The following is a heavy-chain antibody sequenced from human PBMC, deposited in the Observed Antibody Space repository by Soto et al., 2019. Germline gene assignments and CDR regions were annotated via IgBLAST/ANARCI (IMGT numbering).Heavy chain of an antibody. CDR3: ARQRAASSFDP. CDR1: GGSISSSSYY. J-gene: IGHJ5*02. CDR2: IYYSGST. V-gene: IGHV4-39*01. Sequence: PSETLSLTCTVSGGSISSSSYYWGWIRQPPGKGLEWIGSIYYSGSTYYNPSLKSRVTISVDTSKNQFSLKLSSVTAADTAVYYCARQRAASSFDPWGQGTLVTSPQ. D-gene: IGHD1-26*01.